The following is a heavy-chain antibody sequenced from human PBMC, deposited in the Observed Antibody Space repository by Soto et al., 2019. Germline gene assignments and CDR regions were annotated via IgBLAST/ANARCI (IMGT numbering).Heavy chain of an antibody. CDR1: GGSISSGSYY. V-gene: IGHV4-30-4*01. CDR2: IYYSGST. D-gene: IGHD2-15*01. CDR3: ARGNDCSGGSCYSGWNWFDP. Sequence: SETLSLTCTVSGGSISSGSYYWSWIRQPPGKGLEWIGYIYYSGSTYYNPSLKSRVTISLNTSKNQFSLKLSSATAADTALYYCARGNDCSGGSCYSGWNWFDPWGQGTLVTVSS. J-gene: IGHJ5*02.